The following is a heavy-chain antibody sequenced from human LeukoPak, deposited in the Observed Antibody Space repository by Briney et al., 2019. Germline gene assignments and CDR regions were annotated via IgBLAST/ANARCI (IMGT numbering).Heavy chain of an antibody. CDR3: ARDSDFWSGYPLDY. J-gene: IGHJ4*02. V-gene: IGHV4-34*01. CDR1: GGSFSSYY. Sequence: KPSETLSLTCAVYGGSFSSYYWSWIRQPPGKGLEWIGEINHSGSTNYNPSLKSRVTISVDTSKNQFSLKLSSVTAADTAVYYCARDSDFWSGYPLDYWGQGTLVTVSS. CDR2: INHSGST. D-gene: IGHD3-3*01.